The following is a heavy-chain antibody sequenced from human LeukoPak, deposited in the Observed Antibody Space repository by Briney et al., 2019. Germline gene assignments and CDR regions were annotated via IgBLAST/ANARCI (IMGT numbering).Heavy chain of an antibody. CDR1: GFTFTSSA. Sequence: TSVKVSCKASGFTFTSSAMQWVRQARRQRLEWIGWIVVGSGNTNYAQKFQERVTITRDMSTSTAYMELSSLRSEDTAVYYCAASYYYDSSFSWFDPWGQGTLVTVSS. CDR2: IVVGSGNT. D-gene: IGHD3-22*01. J-gene: IGHJ5*02. CDR3: AASYYYDSSFSWFDP. V-gene: IGHV1-58*02.